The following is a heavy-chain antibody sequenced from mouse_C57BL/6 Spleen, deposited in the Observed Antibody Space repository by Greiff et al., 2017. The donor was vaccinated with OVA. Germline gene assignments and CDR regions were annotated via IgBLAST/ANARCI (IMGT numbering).Heavy chain of an antibody. CDR3: ARQKNSSGYEAWFAY. Sequence: EVKLVESGGDLVKPGGSLKLSCAASGFTFSSYGMSWVRQTPDKRLEWVATISSGGSYTYYPDSVKGRFTISRDNAKNTLYLQMSSLKSEDTAMYYCARQKNSSGYEAWFAYWGQGTLVTVSA. CDR2: ISSGGSYT. D-gene: IGHD3-2*02. V-gene: IGHV5-6*01. CDR1: GFTFSSYG. J-gene: IGHJ3*01.